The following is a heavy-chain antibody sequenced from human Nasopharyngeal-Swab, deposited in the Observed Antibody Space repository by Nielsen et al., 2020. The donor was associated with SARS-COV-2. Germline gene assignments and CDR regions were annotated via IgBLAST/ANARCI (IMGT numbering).Heavy chain of an antibody. CDR3: ARDGLDYDFWSAYFMDV. CDR1: GFTFNNYN. CDR2: LSSSSSYI. J-gene: IGHJ6*02. D-gene: IGHD3-3*01. V-gene: IGHV3-21*01. Sequence: LSLTCAASGFTFNNYNFNWVRQAPGKGLELVSSLSSSSSYISYADSVKGRFTISRDNAKNSLYLQMNSLRAEDTAVYYCARDGLDYDFWSAYFMDVWGQGTTVTVSS.